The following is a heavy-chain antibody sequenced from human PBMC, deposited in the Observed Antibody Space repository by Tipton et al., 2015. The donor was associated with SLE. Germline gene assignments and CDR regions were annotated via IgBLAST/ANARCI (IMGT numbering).Heavy chain of an antibody. J-gene: IGHJ4*02. Sequence: LRLSCTVSGGSISSSYWSWIRQPPGKGLEWIGDVNHSGSTNYNPSLRSRVTISVDTSKNQFSLKLGSVTAADTAVYYCARGGRYGYFDYWGQGTLVTVSS. V-gene: IGHV4-34*01. CDR2: VNHSGST. CDR1: GGSISSSY. CDR3: ARGGRYGYFDY. D-gene: IGHD3-16*01.